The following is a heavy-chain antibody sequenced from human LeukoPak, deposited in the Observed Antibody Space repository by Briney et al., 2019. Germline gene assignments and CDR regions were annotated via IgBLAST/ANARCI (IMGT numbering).Heavy chain of an antibody. V-gene: IGHV3-21*01. D-gene: IGHD3-3*01. CDR2: ISSSSSYI. CDR3: AGYPGIFGVVNY. CDR1: GFTFSSYS. Sequence: KSGGSLRLSCAASGFTFSSYSMNWVRQAPGKGLEWVSSISSSSSYIYYADSVKGRFTISRDNAKNSLYLQMNSLRAEDTAVYYCAGYPGIFGVVNYWGQGTLVTVSS. J-gene: IGHJ4*02.